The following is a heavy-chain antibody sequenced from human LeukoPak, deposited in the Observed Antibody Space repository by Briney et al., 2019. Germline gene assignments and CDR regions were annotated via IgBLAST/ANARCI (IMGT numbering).Heavy chain of an antibody. V-gene: IGHV3-53*05. Sequence: GGSLRLSCAASGFTVSSNYMSWVRQAPGKGLEWVSVIYSGGSTYYADSVKGRFTISRDNSKNTLYLQMNSLRAEDTAVHYCAKDPGSTVTTSDYWGQGTLVTVSS. J-gene: IGHJ4*02. CDR2: IYSGGST. CDR1: GFTVSSNY. D-gene: IGHD4-17*01. CDR3: AKDPGSTVTTSDY.